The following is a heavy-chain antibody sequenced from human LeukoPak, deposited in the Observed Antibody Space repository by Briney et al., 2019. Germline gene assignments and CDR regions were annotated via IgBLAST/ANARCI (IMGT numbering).Heavy chain of an antibody. CDR3: ARDPNYGDYAFDY. V-gene: IGHV1-8*03. D-gene: IGHD4-17*01. J-gene: IGHJ4*02. CDR2: MNPNSGNT. Sequence: GASVKVSCKASGYTFTSYDINWVRQATGQGLEWMGWMNPNSGNTGYAQEFQGRVTITRDTSASTAYMELSSLRSEDMAVYYCARDPNYGDYAFDYWGQGTLVTVSS. CDR1: GYTFTSYD.